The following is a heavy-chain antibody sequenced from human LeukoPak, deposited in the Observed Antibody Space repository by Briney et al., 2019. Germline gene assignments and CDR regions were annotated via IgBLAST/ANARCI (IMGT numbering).Heavy chain of an antibody. CDR3: ARGTTVTVRTYYYGMDV. CDR2: INPNSGGT. D-gene: IGHD4-17*01. Sequence: AASVKVSCKASGYTFTGYYMHWMRQAPGQGLEWMGVINPNSGGTNYAQKFQGRVSMTRDTSISTAYMELSRLRSDDTAVYYCARGTTVTVRTYYYGMDVWGQGTTVTVSS. V-gene: IGHV1-2*02. CDR1: GYTFTGYY. J-gene: IGHJ6*02.